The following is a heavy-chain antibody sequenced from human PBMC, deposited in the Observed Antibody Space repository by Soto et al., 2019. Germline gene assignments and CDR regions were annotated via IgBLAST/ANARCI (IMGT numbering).Heavy chain of an antibody. Sequence: QVQLVESGGGVVQPGRSLRLSCAASGFTFCNYGMHWVRQAPGKGLEWVAVISFDGSDKYYADSVKGRFTISRDNSKNTLYLQMNSLRGEDTAVHYCAKGSGYSHGPPDHWGQGTLVTVSS. J-gene: IGHJ4*02. CDR3: AKGSGYSHGPPDH. V-gene: IGHV3-30*18. CDR2: ISFDGSDK. CDR1: GFTFCNYG. D-gene: IGHD5-18*01.